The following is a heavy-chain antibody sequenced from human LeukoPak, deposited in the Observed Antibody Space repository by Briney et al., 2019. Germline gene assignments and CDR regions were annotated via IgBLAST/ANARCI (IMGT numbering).Heavy chain of an antibody. V-gene: IGHV1-69*13. Sequence: SVKVSCKASGGTFSSYAISWVRQAPGQGLEWMGGIIPIFGTANYAQKFQGRVTITADESTSTAYMELSSLRSEDTAVYYCARAYCGGDCYLYFDYWSQGTLVTVSS. D-gene: IGHD2-21*02. CDR1: GGTFSSYA. CDR2: IIPIFGTA. J-gene: IGHJ4*02. CDR3: ARAYCGGDCYLYFDY.